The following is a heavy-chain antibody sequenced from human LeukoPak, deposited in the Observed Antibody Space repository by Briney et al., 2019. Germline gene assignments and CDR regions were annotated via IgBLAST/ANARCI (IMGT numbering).Heavy chain of an antibody. V-gene: IGHV3-11*01. CDR1: GFTFSDYY. Sequence: GGSLRLSCAASGFTFSDYYMSWIRQAPGKGLEWVSYISSSGSTIYYADSVKGRFTISRDNAKNSLYLQMNSLRAEDTAVYYCARQLEPIAVANFDYWGQGTLVTVSS. CDR2: ISSSGSTI. CDR3: ARQLEPIAVANFDY. J-gene: IGHJ4*02. D-gene: IGHD6-19*01.